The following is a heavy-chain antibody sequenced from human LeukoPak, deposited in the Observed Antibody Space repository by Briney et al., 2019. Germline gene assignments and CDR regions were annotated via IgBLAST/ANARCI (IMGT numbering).Heavy chain of an antibody. CDR1: GYTFTSYG. D-gene: IGHD6-13*01. CDR3: ARDIGWQQRVFDY. J-gene: IGHJ4*02. V-gene: IGHV1-18*01. Sequence: ASVKVSCKASGYTFTSYGISWVRQAPGQGLDWMGWISAYNGNTNYAQKLQGRVTMTTDTSTNTAYMELRSLRSDGTAVYYCARDIGWQQRVFDYWGQGTLVTVSS. CDR2: ISAYNGNT.